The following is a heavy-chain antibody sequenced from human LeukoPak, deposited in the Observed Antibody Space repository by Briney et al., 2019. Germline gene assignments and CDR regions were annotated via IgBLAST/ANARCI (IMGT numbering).Heavy chain of an antibody. D-gene: IGHD3-10*01. J-gene: IGHJ6*02. CDR3: ARDDGFGHDYYYYGMDV. V-gene: IGHV4-39*07. CDR2: IYYSGST. CDR1: GGSISSSSYY. Sequence: SETLSLTCTVSGGSISSSSYYWGWIRQPPGKGLEWIGSIYYSGSTYYNPSLKSRVTISVDTSKNQFSLKLSSVTAADTAVYYCARDDGFGHDYYYYGMDVWGQGTTVTVSS.